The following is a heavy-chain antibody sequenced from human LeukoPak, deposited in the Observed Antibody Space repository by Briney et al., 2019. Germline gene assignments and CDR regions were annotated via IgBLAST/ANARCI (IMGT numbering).Heavy chain of an antibody. Sequence: GGSLRLSCAASGFTFSSYWMSWARQAPGKGLEWVANIKQDGSEKYYVDSVKGRFTISRDNAKNSLYLQMNSLRAEDTAVYYCARDLSDYGDYIDYWGQGTLVTVSS. V-gene: IGHV3-7*01. D-gene: IGHD4-17*01. CDR3: ARDLSDYGDYIDY. CDR1: GFTFSSYW. CDR2: IKQDGSEK. J-gene: IGHJ4*02.